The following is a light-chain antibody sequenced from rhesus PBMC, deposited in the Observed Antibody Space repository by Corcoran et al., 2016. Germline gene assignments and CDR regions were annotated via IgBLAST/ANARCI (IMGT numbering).Light chain of an antibody. CDR2: EVN. CDR3: NSFTSRRAYV. CDR1: GSDIGAYNR. Sequence: QAAQTQSPSVYGSPGQSVTISCTGTGSDIGAYNRVSWYQQHPGKVPKLIIFEVNKRPSGVSDRFSGSKSDSTASLTISNVQTEDEADYYCNSFTSRRAYVFGTGTRLTVL. J-gene: IGLJ1*01. V-gene: IGLV2-13*01.